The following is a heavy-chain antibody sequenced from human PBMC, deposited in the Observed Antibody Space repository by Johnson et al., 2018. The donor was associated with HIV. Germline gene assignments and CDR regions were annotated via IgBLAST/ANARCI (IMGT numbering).Heavy chain of an antibody. CDR3: TTDDPGGPYYNAFDI. J-gene: IGHJ3*02. Sequence: VQLVESGGGVVQPGRSLRLSCAASGFTFPNAWMHWVRQAPGEGLAWVGRIKSKTDGETIDYAAPVKGRFTISRDDSKNTLYLQMNSLKTEDMAVYYCTTDDPGGPYYNAFDIWGQGTMVTVSS. CDR2: IKSKTDGETI. CDR1: GFTFPNAW. V-gene: IGHV3-15*01. D-gene: IGHD1-26*01.